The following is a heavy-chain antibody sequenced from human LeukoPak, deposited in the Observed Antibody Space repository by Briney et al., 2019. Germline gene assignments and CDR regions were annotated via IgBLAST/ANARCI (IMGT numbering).Heavy chain of an antibody. CDR2: ISYDGSNK. CDR1: GFTFSSYA. V-gene: IGHV3-30-3*01. J-gene: IGHJ6*02. Sequence: PGGSLRLSCAASGFTFSSYAMHWVRQAPGKGLEWVAVISYDGSNKYYADSVKGRFTISRDNSKNTLYLQMNSLRAEDTAVYYCARDRGHRQWLVRYYYYGMDVWGQGTTVTVSS. CDR3: ARDRGHRQWLVRYYYYGMDV. D-gene: IGHD6-19*01.